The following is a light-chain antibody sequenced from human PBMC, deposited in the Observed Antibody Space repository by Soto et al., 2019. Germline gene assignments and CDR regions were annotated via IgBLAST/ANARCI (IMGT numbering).Light chain of an antibody. CDR1: SSNIGSKY. CDR3: AAWDDSLSAPWV. V-gene: IGLV1-47*01. Sequence: QSVLTQPHSASGTPGQRVTISFSGSSSNIGSKYVYWYQQLPGTAPKLLIYRNNQRPSGVPDRFSGSKSGTSASLAISGLRSEDEADYYCAAWDDSLSAPWVFGGGTKLTVL. J-gene: IGLJ3*02. CDR2: RNN.